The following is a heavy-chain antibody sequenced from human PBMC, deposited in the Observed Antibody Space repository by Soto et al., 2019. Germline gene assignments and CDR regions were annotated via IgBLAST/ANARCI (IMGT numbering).Heavy chain of an antibody. D-gene: IGHD1-1*01. CDR2: IYSSGPP. Sequence: NHSGTLDLTCTFSSETMNSNGYVGASIRQPPWKGLNWTGSIYSSGPPHYNPSLASRAVPSVDNSKNQLTLEMTSLTAADTAVYYCTTHTGHVQDSWGQGILVTVSS. CDR1: SETMNSNGYV. CDR3: TTHTGHVQDS. V-gene: IGHV4-39*06. J-gene: IGHJ5*01.